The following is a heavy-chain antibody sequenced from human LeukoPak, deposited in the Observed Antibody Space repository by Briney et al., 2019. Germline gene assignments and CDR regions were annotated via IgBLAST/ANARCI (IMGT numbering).Heavy chain of an antibody. J-gene: IGHJ4*02. D-gene: IGHD2-2*03. Sequence: PGGSLRLSCAAPAFTFSSYTMSWVPQAPGKGLEWVSAISNSGGSTYYADSVKGRFTISRDNSKNTLYLQMNSLRAEDTAVYYCAKDGYVSWAYQLSHFDYWGQGTLVTVSS. CDR2: ISNSGGST. CDR3: AKDGYVSWAYQLSHFDY. CDR1: AFTFSSYT. V-gene: IGHV3-23*01.